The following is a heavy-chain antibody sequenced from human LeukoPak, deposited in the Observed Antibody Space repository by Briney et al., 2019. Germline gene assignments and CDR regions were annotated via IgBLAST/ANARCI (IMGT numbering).Heavy chain of an antibody. CDR1: GYTFTSYY. CDR3: ARDFKGDYVAPTWFDP. V-gene: IGHV1-46*01. CDR2: INPSGGST. J-gene: IGHJ5*02. Sequence: ASVKVSCKASGYTFTSYYMHWVRQAPGQGLEWMGIINPSGGSTSYAQKFQGRVTMTRDTSTSTVYMELSSLRSDDTAVYYCARDFKGDYVAPTWFDPWGQGTLVTVSS. D-gene: IGHD4-17*01.